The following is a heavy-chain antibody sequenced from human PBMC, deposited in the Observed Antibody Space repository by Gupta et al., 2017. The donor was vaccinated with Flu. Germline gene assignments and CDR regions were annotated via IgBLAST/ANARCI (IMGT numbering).Heavy chain of an antibody. J-gene: IGHJ2*01. Sequence: QVQLVQSGAEVHKPGASVKISCTASGYSFTQYALHCVRQAPGQRREWMGWMQAGIPNIRYPKNAQGSVTITRDAYANTANTALSSLNAEKAXAXYCAGSXFADSANTFYSDPWGHGTLVTVSS. CDR2: MQAGIPNI. CDR3: AGSXFADSANTFYSDP. V-gene: IGHV1-3*01. CDR1: GYSFTQYA.